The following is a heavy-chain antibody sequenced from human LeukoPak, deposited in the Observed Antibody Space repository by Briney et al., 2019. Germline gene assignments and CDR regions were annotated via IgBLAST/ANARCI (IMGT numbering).Heavy chain of an antibody. J-gene: IGHJ4*02. CDR2: IYYSGST. D-gene: IGHD3-10*01. CDR3: AIWEFGSSGGGYFDY. CDR1: GGSISSGDYY. V-gene: IGHV4-30-4*01. Sequence: PSQTLSLTCTVSGGSISSGDYYWSWIRQPPGKGLEWIGYIYYSGSTYYNPSLKSRVTISVDTSKNLFSLRLSSVTAADTAVYYCAIWEFGSSGGGYFDYWGQGTLVTVSS.